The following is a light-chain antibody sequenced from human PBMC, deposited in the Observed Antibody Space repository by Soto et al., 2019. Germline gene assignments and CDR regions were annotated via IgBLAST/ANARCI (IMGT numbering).Light chain of an antibody. J-gene: IGLJ1*01. CDR3: FSYTSSGTYV. V-gene: IGLV2-14*01. CDR2: GVS. CDR1: SXDVGNYKY. Sequence: QSALTQPASVSGSPGQSITISCTGTSXDVGNYKYVSWYQQHPGKAPKLMIYGVSNRPSGVSNRFSGSKSGNTASLTISGLQAEDETDYYCFSYTSSGTYVFGTGTKVTVL.